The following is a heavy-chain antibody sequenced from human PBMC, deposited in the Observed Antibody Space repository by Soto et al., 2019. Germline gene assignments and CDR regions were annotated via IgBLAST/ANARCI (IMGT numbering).Heavy chain of an antibody. CDR1: GFTFSNYG. J-gene: IGHJ6*02. D-gene: IGHD3-10*01. Sequence: QVQLVESGGGVVQPGRSLRLSCAASGFTFSNYGMHWVRQAPGKGLEWEAVILNDGSNRYHADSVKDRFTISRDNSKNTLYLQMNSLRAEDTAVYYCARDDEYSGNGMDVWGQGTTVTVS. CDR2: ILNDGSNR. V-gene: IGHV3-33*01. CDR3: ARDDEYSGNGMDV.